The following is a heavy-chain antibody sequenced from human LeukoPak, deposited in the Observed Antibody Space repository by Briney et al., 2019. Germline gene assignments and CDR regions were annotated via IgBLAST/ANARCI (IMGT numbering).Heavy chain of an antibody. D-gene: IGHD3-16*02. V-gene: IGHV3-48*01. CDR3: AREGYDYVWGSYRPYYFDY. CDR1: GFTFSSYS. Sequence: GGSLRLSCAASGFTFSSYSMNWVRQAPGKGLEWVSYISSSSSTIYHADSVKGRFTISRDNAKNSLYLQMNSLRAEDTAVYYCAREGYDYVWGSYRPYYFDYWGQGTLVTVSS. CDR2: ISSSSSTI. J-gene: IGHJ4*02.